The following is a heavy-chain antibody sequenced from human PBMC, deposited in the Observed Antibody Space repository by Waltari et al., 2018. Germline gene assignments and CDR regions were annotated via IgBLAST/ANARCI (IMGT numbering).Heavy chain of an antibody. CDR3: ARDGYSGHLDP. Sequence: QAQLVESGGGAVQPGRSLRLSRAASGFSFNSFALHWVRQAPGKGPEWLAVISYDGSKKFYAESVKGRFTISRDNSKNVVYLQVDSLRPEDTAVYYCARDGYSGHLDPWGQGTLVTVSS. CDR2: ISYDGSKK. V-gene: IGHV3-30*07. D-gene: IGHD5-12*01. CDR1: GFSFNSFA. J-gene: IGHJ5*02.